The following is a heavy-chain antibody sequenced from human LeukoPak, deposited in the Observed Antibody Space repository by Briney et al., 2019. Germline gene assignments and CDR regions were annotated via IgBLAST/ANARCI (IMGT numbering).Heavy chain of an antibody. J-gene: IGHJ3*02. CDR3: AREAYYYDSSGYYRDAFDI. D-gene: IGHD3-22*01. CDR2: LSGSGNSI. V-gene: IGHV3-23*01. CDR1: GFTFSNYA. Sequence: GGSLRLSCAASGFTFSNYAMSWVRQAPGKGLEWVAGLSGSGNSIFYADSVKGRFTISRDNSKNTLYLQMNSLRAEDTAVYYCAREAYYYDSSGYYRDAFDIWGQGTMVTVSS.